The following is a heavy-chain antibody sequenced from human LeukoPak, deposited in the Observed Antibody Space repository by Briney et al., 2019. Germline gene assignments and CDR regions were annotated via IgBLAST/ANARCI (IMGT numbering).Heavy chain of an antibody. D-gene: IGHD3-22*01. V-gene: IGHV3-23*01. J-gene: IGHJ4*02. CDR1: GFSLSSYA. CDR3: AKDYYDSSGYDY. CDR2: ISGSGGSA. Sequence: GGSLRLSCAASGFSLSSYAMSWVRQAPGKGLEWVSAISGSGGSAYYADSVKGRFTISRDNSKNTLYLQMNSLRAEDTAVYYCAKDYYDSSGYDYWGQGTLVTASS.